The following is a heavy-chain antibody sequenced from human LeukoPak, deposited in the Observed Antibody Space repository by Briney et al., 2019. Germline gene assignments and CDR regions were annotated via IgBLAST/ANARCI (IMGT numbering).Heavy chain of an antibody. CDR3: AKDRGYCSSTNCWFDY. CDR1: GFTFSTHA. V-gene: IGHV3-23*01. J-gene: IGHJ4*02. Sequence: GGPLRLSCAASGFTFSTHAFSWVRQAPGQGLEWVSAISDTGYWTFYADSVKGRFTIPRDNSKNILYLQMNSLRVEDTAVYYCAKDRGYCSSTNCWFDYWGQGTLVTVSS. CDR2: ISDTGYWT. D-gene: IGHD2-2*01.